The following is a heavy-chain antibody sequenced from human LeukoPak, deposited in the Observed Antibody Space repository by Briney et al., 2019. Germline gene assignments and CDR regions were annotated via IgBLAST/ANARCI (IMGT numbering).Heavy chain of an antibody. Sequence: SETLSLTCAVYGDSCSGYYWSWIRQPPGKGLEWIAEINHRGTTHYNPSLKSRVNISADTSKNQFSLHLDSVTAADTAVYYCARSWAGMYYPFYYFDYWGQGTLVSVSS. CDR1: GDSCSGYY. CDR2: INHRGTT. V-gene: IGHV4-34*01. J-gene: IGHJ4*02. CDR3: ARSWAGMYYPFYYFDY. D-gene: IGHD1-26*01.